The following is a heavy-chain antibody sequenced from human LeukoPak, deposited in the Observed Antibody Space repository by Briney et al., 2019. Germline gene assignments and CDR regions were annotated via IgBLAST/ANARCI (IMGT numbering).Heavy chain of an antibody. CDR1: GGSFSGYY. D-gene: IGHD2-8*02. CDR3: ARARPVKTRIVLVVYASFDY. CDR2: INHSGST. Sequence: SETLSLTCAVYGGSFSGYYWSWIRQPPGKGLEWIGEINHSGSTNYNPSRKSRVTISVDTSKNQFSLKLSSVTAADTAVYYCARARPVKTRIVLVVYASFDYWGQGTLVTVSS. V-gene: IGHV4-34*01. J-gene: IGHJ4*02.